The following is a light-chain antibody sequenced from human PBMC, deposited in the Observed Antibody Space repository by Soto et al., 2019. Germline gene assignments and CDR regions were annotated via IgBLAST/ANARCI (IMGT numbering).Light chain of an antibody. CDR3: QQANSFPLT. J-gene: IGKJ4*01. CDR1: QGINRW. CDR2: DAS. Sequence: IQMTQSPSSVSASVGARVSITCRASQGINRWLAWYQQKLGKAPKLLIFDASSLQSGVPSRFSGSGSGTDFTLTISSLQPEDFATYYCQQANSFPLTFGGGTKVDIK. V-gene: IGKV1D-12*01.